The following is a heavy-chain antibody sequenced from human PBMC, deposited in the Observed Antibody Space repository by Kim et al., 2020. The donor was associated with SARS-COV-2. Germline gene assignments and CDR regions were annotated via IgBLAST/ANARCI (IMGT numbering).Heavy chain of an antibody. D-gene: IGHD2-2*01. J-gene: IGHJ5*02. CDR1: GGTFSSYA. CDR3: AREGPDIVVVPAAILGRWFDP. V-gene: IGHV1-69*13. Sequence: ASVKVSCKASGGTFSSYAISWVRQAPGQGLEWMGGIIPIFGTANYAQKFQGRVTITADESTSTAYMELSSLRSEETAVYYCAREGPDIVVVPAAILGRWFDPWGQGTLVTVSS. CDR2: IIPIFGTA.